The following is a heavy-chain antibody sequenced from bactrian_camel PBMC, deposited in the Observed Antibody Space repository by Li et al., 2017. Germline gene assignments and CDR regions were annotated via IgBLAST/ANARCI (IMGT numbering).Heavy chain of an antibody. D-gene: IGHD2*01. CDR1: GFTSNLCG. V-gene: IGHV3S53*01. J-gene: IGHJ4*01. CDR3: AASRASFSCSVLASSYYNS. Sequence: VQLVESGGGSVQAGGSLRLSCTAPGFTSNLCGMAWCRQTSDKQRECVSSINTDGSTRYLDSVKGRFTLSRDNAKNTLYLQMNSLKPEDTAMYYCAASRASFSCSVLASSYYNSWGQGTQVTVS. CDR2: INTDGST.